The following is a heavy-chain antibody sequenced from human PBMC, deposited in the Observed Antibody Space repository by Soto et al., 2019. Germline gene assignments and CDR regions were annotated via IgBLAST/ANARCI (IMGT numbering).Heavy chain of an antibody. V-gene: IGHV3-23*01. J-gene: IGHJ4*02. CDR3: AKAAQRAWIASRIAY. CDR2: MSGGGGST. D-gene: IGHD5-12*01. Sequence: EVQLLESGGDLVQPGGSLRLSCTASGFTFKTYAMSWVRQAPGKGLEWISAMSGGGGSTYYADSVKGRFSISRDNSKNTLALHKNTRRADDTCVYFCAKAAQRAWIASRIAYWGKGTLVTVSS. CDR1: GFTFKTYA.